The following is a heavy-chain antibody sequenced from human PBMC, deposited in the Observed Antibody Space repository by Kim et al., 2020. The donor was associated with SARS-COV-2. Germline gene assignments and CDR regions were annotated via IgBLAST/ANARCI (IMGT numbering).Heavy chain of an antibody. J-gene: IGHJ6*02. CDR2: INHSGST. D-gene: IGHD2-15*01. V-gene: IGHV4-34*01. CDR1: GGSFSGYY. Sequence: SETLSLTCAVYGGSFSGYYWSWIRQPPGKGLEWIGEINHSGSTNYNPSLKSRVTISVDTSKNQFSLKLSSVTAADTAVYYCASGGGTYCSGGSCYVDPYYYYGMDVWGQGTTVTVSS. CDR3: ASGGGTYCSGGSCYVDPYYYYGMDV.